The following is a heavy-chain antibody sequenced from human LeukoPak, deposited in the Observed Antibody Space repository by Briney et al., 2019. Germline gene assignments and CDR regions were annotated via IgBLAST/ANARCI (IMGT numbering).Heavy chain of an antibody. Sequence: SETLSLTCAVYGGSFSGYYWSWIRQPPGKGLEWIGSIYHSGSTYYNPSLKSRVTISVDTSKNQFSLKLNSVTAADTAVYYCARGFPISMIVVVIRGRSYFDYWGQGTLVTVSS. CDR1: GGSFSGYY. D-gene: IGHD3-22*01. J-gene: IGHJ4*02. CDR3: ARGFPISMIVVVIRGRSYFDY. V-gene: IGHV4-34*01. CDR2: IYHSGST.